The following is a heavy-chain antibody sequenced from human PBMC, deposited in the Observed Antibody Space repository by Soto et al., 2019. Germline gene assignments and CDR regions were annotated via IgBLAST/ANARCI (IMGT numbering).Heavy chain of an antibody. Sequence: ASVKVSWKTAGYAFTRYAMHWVRQAPGQRLEWMGWINAGNGNTKYSQKFQGRVTITRDTSASTAYMELSSLRSEDTAVYYCARAPPKYSSPLDYWGQGTLVTVSS. CDR2: INAGNGNT. J-gene: IGHJ4*02. D-gene: IGHD6-6*01. CDR3: ARAPPKYSSPLDY. CDR1: GYAFTRYA. V-gene: IGHV1-3*01.